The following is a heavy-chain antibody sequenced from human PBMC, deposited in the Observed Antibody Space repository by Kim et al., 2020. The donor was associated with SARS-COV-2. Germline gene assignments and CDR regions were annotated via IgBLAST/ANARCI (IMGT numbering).Heavy chain of an antibody. CDR3: ARDWVRGYSYGFVLPGPGYYYGMDV. V-gene: IGHV3-48*03. Sequence: GGSLRLSCAASGFTSSSYEMNWVRQAPGKGLEWVSYISSSGSTIYYADSVKGRFTISRDNAKNSLYLQMNSLRAEDTAVYYCARDWVRGYSYGFVLPGPGYYYGMDVWGQGTTVTVSS. CDR1: GFTSSSYE. J-gene: IGHJ6*02. CDR2: ISSSGSTI. D-gene: IGHD5-18*01.